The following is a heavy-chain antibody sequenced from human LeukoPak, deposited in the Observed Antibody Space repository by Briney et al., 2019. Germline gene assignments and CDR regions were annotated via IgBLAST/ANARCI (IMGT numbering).Heavy chain of an antibody. Sequence: ASVKVSCKASGYTFTSYDINWVRQATGQGLEWMGWMNPNSGNTGYAQKFQGRVTMTRNTSISTAYMELSSLRSEDTAVYYCARSPYYYDSSGYWSYYYYYMDVWGKGTTVTISS. CDR2: MNPNSGNT. D-gene: IGHD3-22*01. CDR1: GYTFTSYD. V-gene: IGHV1-8*01. J-gene: IGHJ6*03. CDR3: ARSPYYYDSSGYWSYYYYYMDV.